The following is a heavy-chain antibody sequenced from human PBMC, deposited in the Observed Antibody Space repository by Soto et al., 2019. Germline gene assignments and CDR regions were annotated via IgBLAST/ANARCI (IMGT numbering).Heavy chain of an antibody. CDR2: ISAYNGNT. CDR3: ARNYCCDYDDFDY. CDR1: GYTFTSYG. Sequence: QVQLVQSGAEMKKPGASVRVSCKASGYTFTSYGISWVRQAPGQVLEWMGWISAYNGNTNYAQKLQGRVTMTTDTSTSTVYMELRSLSSDDTAVYYWARNYCCDYDDFDYWGKGTPVTVSS. D-gene: IGHD5-12*01. V-gene: IGHV1-18*01. J-gene: IGHJ4*02.